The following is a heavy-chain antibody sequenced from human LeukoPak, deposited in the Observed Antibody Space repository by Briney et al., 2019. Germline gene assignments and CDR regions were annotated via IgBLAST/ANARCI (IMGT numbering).Heavy chain of an antibody. J-gene: IGHJ4*02. CDR3: ARDGGGTYQDFDY. CDR1: GYTFTDSS. CDR2: INCDSGVT. Sequence: ASVKVSCKASGYTFTDSSIHWVRQAPGQGLEWMGWINCDSGVTKYAEKFQGRVSMTRDTSISTAYMDLSRLTSDDTAIYYCARDGGGTYQDFDYWGQGTLVTVSS. V-gene: IGHV1-2*02. D-gene: IGHD1-26*01.